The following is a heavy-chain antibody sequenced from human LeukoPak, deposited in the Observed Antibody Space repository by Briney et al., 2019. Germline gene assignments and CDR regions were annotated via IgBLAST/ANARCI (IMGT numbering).Heavy chain of an antibody. CDR2: IYYSGST. Sequence: ASETLSLTCTVSGGSISSYYWSWIRQPPGKGLEWIGYIYYSGSTNYNPSLKSRVTISVDTSKNQFSLNLTSVTAADTALYYCARPISPRPPRAFDIWGHGTMVTVSS. J-gene: IGHJ3*02. CDR3: ARPISPRPPRAFDI. D-gene: IGHD2-2*02. CDR1: GGSISSYY. V-gene: IGHV4-59*01.